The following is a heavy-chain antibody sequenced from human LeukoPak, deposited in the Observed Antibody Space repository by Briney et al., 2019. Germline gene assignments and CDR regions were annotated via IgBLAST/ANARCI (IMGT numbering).Heavy chain of an antibody. D-gene: IGHD2-15*01. V-gene: IGHV4-4*02. J-gene: IGHJ4*02. CDR2: MHHSGST. CDR3: ARGSQSLGYCSGGSCRAKIFDY. CDR1: GGSISSSNW. Sequence: SGTLSLTCAVSGGSISSSNWWSWVRQPPGKGLEWIGEMHHSGSTNYNPSLKSRVTISVDTSKNQFSLKLSSVTAADTAVYYCARGSQSLGYCSGGSCRAKIFDYWGQGTLVTVSS.